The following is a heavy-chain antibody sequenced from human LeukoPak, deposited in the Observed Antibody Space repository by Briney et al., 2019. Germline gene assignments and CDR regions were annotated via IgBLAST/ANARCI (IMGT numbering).Heavy chain of an antibody. CDR3: AKDLDYGGNPALDY. V-gene: IGHV3-33*06. Sequence: GRSLRLSCAASGFTFSSYGMHWVRQAPGKGLEWVAVIWYDGSNKYYADSVKGRFTISRDNSKNTLYLQMNSLRAEDTAVYYCAKDLDYGGNPALDYWGQGTLVTASS. D-gene: IGHD4-23*01. J-gene: IGHJ4*02. CDR1: GFTFSSYG. CDR2: IWYDGSNK.